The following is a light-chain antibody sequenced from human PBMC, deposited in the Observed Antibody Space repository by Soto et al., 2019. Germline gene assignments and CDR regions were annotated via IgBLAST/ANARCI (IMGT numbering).Light chain of an antibody. CDR3: SSYTSSSTLCV. CDR2: DVS. Sequence: QSALTQPASVSGSPGQSITFSCTGTSSDVGGYNYVSWYQQHPGKAPKLMIYDVSNRPSGVSNRFSGSKSCNTASLTISGLQAEDEADYYCSSYTSSSTLCVFGTGTKVTVL. J-gene: IGLJ1*01. V-gene: IGLV2-14*01. CDR1: SSDVGGYNY.